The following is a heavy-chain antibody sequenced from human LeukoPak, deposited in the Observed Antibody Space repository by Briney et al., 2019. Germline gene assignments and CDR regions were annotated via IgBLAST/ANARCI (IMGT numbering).Heavy chain of an antibody. Sequence: PSETLSLTCTVSGGSISSGGYYWSWIRQHPGKGLEWIGYIYYSGSTCYNPSLKSRVTISVDTSKNQFSLKLSSVTAADTVVYYCARVPDRWYYYGMDVWGQGTTVTVSS. V-gene: IGHV4-31*03. CDR3: ARVPDRWYYYGMDV. CDR2: IYYSGST. CDR1: GGSISSGGYY. D-gene: IGHD4-23*01. J-gene: IGHJ6*02.